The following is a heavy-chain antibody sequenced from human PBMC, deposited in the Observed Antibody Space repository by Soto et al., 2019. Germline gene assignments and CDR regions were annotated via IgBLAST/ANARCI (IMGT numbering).Heavy chain of an antibody. CDR3: VRVGVGIGNHFDS. CDR2: IHYSGRT. D-gene: IGHD1-26*01. Sequence: SETLSLTCSVSNGSISGFYWTWIRQPPGKILEWIGYIHYSGRTDYNPSLTSRATMSVDTSKNQFALNLKSITAADPAVYYCVRVGVGIGNHFDSWGRGTLGTVAS. CDR1: NGSISGFY. J-gene: IGHJ4*02. V-gene: IGHV4-59*12.